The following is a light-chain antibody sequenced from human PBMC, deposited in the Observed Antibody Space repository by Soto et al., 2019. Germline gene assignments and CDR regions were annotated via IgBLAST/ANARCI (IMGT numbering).Light chain of an antibody. CDR1: QSVSATY. CDR3: QQYGSSPRA. J-gene: IGKJ1*01. Sequence: EVVLTQSPGTLSLSPGERATLSCRASQSVSATYIAWYQQKSGQAPRLLLYGSSSRASGVADRFSGSGSGTEFTLTIDRLEPEDFATYDCQQYGSSPRAFGQGTKVEVK. CDR2: GSS. V-gene: IGKV3-20*01.